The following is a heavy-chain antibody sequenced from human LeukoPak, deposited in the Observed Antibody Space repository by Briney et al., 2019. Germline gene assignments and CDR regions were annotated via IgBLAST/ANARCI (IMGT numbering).Heavy chain of an antibody. CDR2: IYYSGST. V-gene: IGHV4-39*01. J-gene: IGHJ4*02. D-gene: IGHD6-19*01. CDR3: ARRGPGWYYFDY. CDR1: GGSISSSSYY. Sequence: SETMSLTCTVSGGSISSSSYYWGWIRQPPGKGLEWIGSIYYSGSTYYNPSLKSRLTISVDTSKNQFSLKLSSVTAADTAVYYCARRGPGWYYFDYWGQGTLVTVSS.